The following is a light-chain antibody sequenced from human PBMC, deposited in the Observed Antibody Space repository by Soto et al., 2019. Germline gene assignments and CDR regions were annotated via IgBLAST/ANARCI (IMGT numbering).Light chain of an antibody. Sequence: EIVLTQSPATLSLSPGERATLSCRASQSVSSYLAWYQQKPGQPPRLLIYDASNMATGIPARFSGSGSGTDFTLTISSLEPEDVAVYYCQQRSNWPPTCGQGTRLEIK. V-gene: IGKV3-11*01. CDR2: DAS. J-gene: IGKJ5*01. CDR3: QQRSNWPPT. CDR1: QSVSSY.